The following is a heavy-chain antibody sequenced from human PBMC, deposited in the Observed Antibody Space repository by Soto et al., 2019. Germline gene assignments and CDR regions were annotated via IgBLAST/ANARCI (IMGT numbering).Heavy chain of an antibody. CDR1: GYTFTNYG. J-gene: IGHJ4*02. CDR3: ARDPGAASFDF. Sequence: QVHLVQSGAEVKKPGASVKVSCKASGYTFTNYGISWVRQAPGEGLEWVGWINTSNDNKLYEQKLQGRLTLTTDTSTSTAYLGLTTLRSDDTAVYFCARDPGAASFDFWAQGTLVTVSS. CDR2: INTSNDNK. V-gene: IGHV1-18*01. D-gene: IGHD2-15*01.